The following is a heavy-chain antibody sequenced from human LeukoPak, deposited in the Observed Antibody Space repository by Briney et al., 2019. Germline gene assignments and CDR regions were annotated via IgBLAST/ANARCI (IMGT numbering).Heavy chain of an antibody. V-gene: IGHV5-51*01. CDR2: IYPGSSET. CDR1: GYIFITHW. J-gene: IGHJ6*02. Sequence: GESLKISCKGSGYIFITHWIGWVRRMPGKGLEWMGIIYPGSSETTYSPSFQGQVTISADKSISTAYLQWSSLKASDTAMYYCARRDYYYGMDVWGQGTTVTVSS. CDR3: ARRDYYYGMDV.